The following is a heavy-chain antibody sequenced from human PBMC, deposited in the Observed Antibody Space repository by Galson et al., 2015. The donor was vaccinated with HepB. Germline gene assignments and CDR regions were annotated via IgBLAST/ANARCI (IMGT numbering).Heavy chain of an antibody. CDR2: ISYDGTNK. CDR1: GFTFSSYA. V-gene: IGHV3-30*04. D-gene: IGHD3-3*01. CDR3: ARGRPIFGVVIEFAEYFQH. Sequence: SLRLSCAASGFTFSSYAMHWARQAPGKGLEWVAIISYDGTNKYYADSVKGRFTISRDNSKNTLYLQMNSLRTEDTAVYYCARGRPIFGVVIEFAEYFQHWGQGTLVTVSS. J-gene: IGHJ1*01.